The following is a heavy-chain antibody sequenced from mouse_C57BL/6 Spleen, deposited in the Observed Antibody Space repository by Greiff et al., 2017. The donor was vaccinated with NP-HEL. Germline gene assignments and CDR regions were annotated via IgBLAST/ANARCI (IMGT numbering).Heavy chain of an antibody. D-gene: IGHD2-5*01. Sequence: QVQLQQSGAELARPGASVKLSCKASGYTFTSYGISWVKQRTGQGLEWIGEISPRSGNTYYNEKFKGKATLTADKSSSTAYMELRSLTSEDSAVYFCAILYSNYPYWGQGTLVTVSA. CDR1: GYTFTSYG. CDR3: AILYSNYPY. J-gene: IGHJ3*01. V-gene: IGHV1-81*01. CDR2: ISPRSGNT.